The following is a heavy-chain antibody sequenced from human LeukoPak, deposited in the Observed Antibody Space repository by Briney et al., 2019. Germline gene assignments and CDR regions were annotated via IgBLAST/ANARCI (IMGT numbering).Heavy chain of an antibody. V-gene: IGHV3-21*01. Sequence: AGGSLRLSCAASGFTFSSYSMNWVRQAPGKGLEWVSSISSSSSYIYYADSVKGRFTISRDNAKNSLYLQMNSLRAEDTAVYYCAVRPTYSSSWYPDSNPNQYNWFDPWGQGTLVTVSS. CDR3: AVRPTYSSSWYPDSNPNQYNWFDP. CDR2: ISSSSSYI. J-gene: IGHJ5*02. D-gene: IGHD6-13*01. CDR1: GFTFSSYS.